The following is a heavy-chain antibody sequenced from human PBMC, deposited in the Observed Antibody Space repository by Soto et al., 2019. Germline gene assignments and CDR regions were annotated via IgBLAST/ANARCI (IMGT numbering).Heavy chain of an antibody. D-gene: IGHD3-22*01. CDR1: GGSISSGGYY. J-gene: IGHJ4*02. Sequence: LSLTCTVSGGSISSGGYYWSWIRQHPGKGLEWIGYIYYSGSTYYNPSLKSRVTISVDTSKNQFSLKLSSVTAADTAVYYCARVAIRGGYYPFDYWGQGTLVTAPQ. CDR2: IYYSGST. V-gene: IGHV4-31*03. CDR3: ARVAIRGGYYPFDY.